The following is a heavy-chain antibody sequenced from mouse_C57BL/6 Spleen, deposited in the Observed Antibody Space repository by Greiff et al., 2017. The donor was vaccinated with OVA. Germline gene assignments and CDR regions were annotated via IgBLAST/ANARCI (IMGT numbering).Heavy chain of an antibody. Sequence: VQLQQPGAELVKPGASVKMSCKASGYTFTSYWITWVKQRPGQGLEWIGDIYPGSGSTNYNEKFKSKATLTVDTSSSTSYMQLSSLTSEDSAVYYGARWNYGSSPYAMDYWGQGTSVTVSS. CDR1: GYTFTSYW. V-gene: IGHV1-55*01. CDR2: IYPGSGST. CDR3: ARWNYGSSPYAMDY. D-gene: IGHD1-1*01. J-gene: IGHJ4*01.